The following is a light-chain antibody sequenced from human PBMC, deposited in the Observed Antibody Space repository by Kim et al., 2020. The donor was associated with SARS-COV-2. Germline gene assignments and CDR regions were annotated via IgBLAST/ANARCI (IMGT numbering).Light chain of an antibody. V-gene: IGLV1-51*01. Sequence: GQKGTISCSGSNSNIGKNYVSWYQQLPGTAPKLLIYDNNKRHSGIPDRFSGSKSGTSATLGITGLQTGDEAEYYCGVWDNSLNGLVFGGGTQLTVL. CDR2: DNN. CDR3: GVWDNSLNGLV. CDR1: NSNIGKNY. J-gene: IGLJ2*01.